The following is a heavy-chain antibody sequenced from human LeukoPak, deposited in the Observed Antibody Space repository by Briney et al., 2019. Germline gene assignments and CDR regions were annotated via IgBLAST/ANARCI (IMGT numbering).Heavy chain of an antibody. D-gene: IGHD3-16*02. J-gene: IGHJ4*02. CDR2: IYYSGST. CDR3: ARPTSYDYVWGSYRLDY. CDR1: GGSFSGYY. V-gene: IGHV4-59*01. Sequence: SETLSLTCAVYGGSFSGYYWSWIRQPPGKGLEWIGYIYYSGSTNYNPSLKSRVTISVDTSKNQFSLKLSSVTAADTAVYYCARPTSYDYVWGSYRLDYWGQGTLVTVSS.